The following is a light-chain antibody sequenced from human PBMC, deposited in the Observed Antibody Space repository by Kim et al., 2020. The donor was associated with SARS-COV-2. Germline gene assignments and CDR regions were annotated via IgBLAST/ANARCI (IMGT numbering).Light chain of an antibody. Sequence: AGDRATLSCRASQIVSSYLALYQQKPGQAPRLLFYDASNRATGIPARFSGSGSGTDFTLTISSLEPEDFAVYYCQQRSNWPPSLTIGGGTKVDIK. V-gene: IGKV3-11*01. J-gene: IGKJ4*01. CDR3: QQRSNWPPSLT. CDR2: DAS. CDR1: QIVSSY.